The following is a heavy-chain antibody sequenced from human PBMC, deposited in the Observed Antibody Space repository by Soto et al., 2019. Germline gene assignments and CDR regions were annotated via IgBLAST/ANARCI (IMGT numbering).Heavy chain of an antibody. Sequence: VASVKVSCKASGGTFSSYAISWVRQAPGQGLEWMGGIIPIFGTANYAQKFQGRVTITADESTSTAYMELSSLRSEGTAVYYCARAGRRVRGVSSSLTFDAIDIWGQGTMVTVSS. CDR2: IIPIFGTA. CDR1: GGTFSSYA. CDR3: ARAGRRVRGVSSSLTFDAIDI. V-gene: IGHV1-69*13. D-gene: IGHD3-10*01. J-gene: IGHJ3*02.